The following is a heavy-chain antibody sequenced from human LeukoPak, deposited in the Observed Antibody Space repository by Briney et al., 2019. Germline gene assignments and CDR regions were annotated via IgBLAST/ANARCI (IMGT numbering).Heavy chain of an antibody. Sequence: SETLSLTCTVSGGSTSSYYWSWIRQPPGKGLEWIGYIYYSGSTRYNPSLKSRVSISVDTSKNQFSLRLSSVTAADTAVYYCARRVLPAYDILTGYYFDYWGQGTLVTVSS. J-gene: IGHJ4*02. D-gene: IGHD3-9*01. CDR1: GGSTSSYY. V-gene: IGHV4-59*12. CDR3: ARRVLPAYDILTGYYFDY. CDR2: IYYSGST.